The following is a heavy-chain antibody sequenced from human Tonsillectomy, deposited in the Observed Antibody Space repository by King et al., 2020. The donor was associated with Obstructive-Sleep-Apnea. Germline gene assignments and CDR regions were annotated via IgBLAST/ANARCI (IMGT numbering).Heavy chain of an antibody. D-gene: IGHD3-22*01. CDR2: IYYSGST. V-gene: IGHV4-39*07. CDR1: GGSISSSSYY. CDR3: ARVVVRMAVWQYYFDY. J-gene: IGHJ4*02. Sequence: QLQESGPGLVKPSETLSLTCTVSGGSISSSSYYWGWIRQPPGKGLEWIGSIYYSGSTYYNPSLKSRVTISVDTSKNQFSLKLSSVTAADTAVYYCARVVVRMAVWQYYFDYWGQGTLVTVSS.